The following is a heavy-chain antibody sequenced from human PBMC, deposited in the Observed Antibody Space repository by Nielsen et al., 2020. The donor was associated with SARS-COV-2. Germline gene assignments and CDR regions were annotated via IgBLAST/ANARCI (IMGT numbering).Heavy chain of an antibody. CDR3: ARDWSRAFDV. V-gene: IGHV3-23*01. J-gene: IGHJ3*01. Sequence: GGSLRLSCAASGFTFSSYPMSWVRQAPGKGLEWVSTISATGGSTFYADSVKGRFTISRDNSKNKLYLQMNSLRVEDTAVYYCARDWSRAFDVWGQGTMVTVSS. CDR2: ISATGGST. CDR1: GFTFSSYP.